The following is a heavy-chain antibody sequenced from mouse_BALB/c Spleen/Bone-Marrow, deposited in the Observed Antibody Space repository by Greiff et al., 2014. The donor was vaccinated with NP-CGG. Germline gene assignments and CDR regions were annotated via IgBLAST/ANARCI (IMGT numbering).Heavy chain of an antibody. CDR2: IDPSDSYT. Sequence: VQGVESGAELVKPGASVKLSCKAFGYTFTSYWMHWVKQRPGQGLEWIGEIDPSDSYTKYNQNFKGKATLTVDKSSSTAYIQLSSLTSEDSAVYYCARLGIYYYGSSYGAMDYWGQGTSVTVSS. D-gene: IGHD1-1*01. J-gene: IGHJ4*01. CDR1: GYTFTSYW. CDR3: ARLGIYYYGSSYGAMDY. V-gene: IGHV1-69*02.